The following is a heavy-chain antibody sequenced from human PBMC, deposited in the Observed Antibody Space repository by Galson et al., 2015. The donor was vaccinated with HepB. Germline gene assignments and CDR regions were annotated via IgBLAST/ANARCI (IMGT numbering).Heavy chain of an antibody. Sequence: SLRLSCAASGLTFSTYGMHWVRQAPGKGLEWVAVISHDGDKKYYADSVKGRFTISRDNSKNTLYLQMNSLRSEDAAVYYCAKDFDNYSYYFDYWGQGTLVTVSS. CDR3: AKDFDNYSYYFDY. CDR2: ISHDGDKK. V-gene: IGHV3-30*18. D-gene: IGHD3-9*01. CDR1: GLTFSTYG. J-gene: IGHJ4*02.